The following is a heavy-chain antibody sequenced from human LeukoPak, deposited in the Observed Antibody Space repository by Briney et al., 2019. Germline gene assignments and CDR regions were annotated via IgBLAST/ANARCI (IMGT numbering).Heavy chain of an antibody. CDR3: ARLVTMVRGVYANYFDY. J-gene: IGHJ4*02. Sequence: GESLKISCKGSGYSFTSYWIGWVRQMPGKGLEWMGIIYPGDSDTRYSPSFQGQVTISADKSISTAYLQWSSLKASDTAMYYCARLVTMVRGVYANYFDYWGQGTLVTVSS. CDR2: IYPGDSDT. V-gene: IGHV5-51*01. CDR1: GYSFTSYW. D-gene: IGHD3-10*01.